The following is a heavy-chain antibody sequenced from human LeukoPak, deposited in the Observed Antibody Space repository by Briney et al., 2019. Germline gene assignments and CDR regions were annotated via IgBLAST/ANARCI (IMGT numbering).Heavy chain of an antibody. D-gene: IGHD6-19*01. Sequence: GGSLRLSCAASGFTVSSNYMSCVRQAPGKGLEWVSVIYSGGSTSYADSVKGRFTISRDNSKNTLYLQINSLRAEDTAVYYCASSYSSGWYWDWGQGTLVTVSS. J-gene: IGHJ4*02. CDR1: GFTVSSNY. CDR2: IYSGGST. V-gene: IGHV3-53*01. CDR3: ASSYSSGWYWD.